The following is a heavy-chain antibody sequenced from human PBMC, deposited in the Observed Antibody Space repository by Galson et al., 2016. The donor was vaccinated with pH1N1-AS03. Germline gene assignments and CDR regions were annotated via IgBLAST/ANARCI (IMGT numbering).Heavy chain of an antibody. CDR1: GDSVSSNTAA. CDR2: TYYRSKWYKWYN. V-gene: IGHV6-1*01. Sequence: CAISGDSVSSNTAAWNWIRQSPSRGLEWLGRTYYRSKWYKWYNDYAVSVESRIIISPDTSKNQFSLQLNSVTPEDTAVYYCARDHLGAGPAFDYWGQGTLVTVSS. J-gene: IGHJ4*02. CDR3: ARDHLGAGPAFDY. D-gene: IGHD1-26*01.